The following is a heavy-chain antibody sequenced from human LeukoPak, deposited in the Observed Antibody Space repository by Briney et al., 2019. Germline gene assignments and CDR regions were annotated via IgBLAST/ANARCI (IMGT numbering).Heavy chain of an antibody. CDR2: ISSSGSTI. D-gene: IGHD6-13*01. J-gene: IGHJ4*02. CDR3: ARDHAAAVSAY. V-gene: IGHV3-11*01. Sequence: GGSLRLSCAASGFTFSDYYMSWIRQAPGKGLEWVSYISSSGSTIYYADSVKGRFTISRDNAKNSLYLQMYSLRAEDTAVYYCARDHAAAVSAYWGQGTLVTVSS. CDR1: GFTFSDYY.